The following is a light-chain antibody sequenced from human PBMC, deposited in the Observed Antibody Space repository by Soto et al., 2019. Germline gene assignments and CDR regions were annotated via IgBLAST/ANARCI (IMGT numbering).Light chain of an antibody. Sequence: QSALTQPASVSGSPGQSITISCTGTSSDVGDYNFVSWYQQHPGKAPKLIIYEVSYRPSGVSYRFSGSKSGNTASLTISGLQAEDEADYYCNSYTSSSTQLFGGGTKLTVL. J-gene: IGLJ3*02. CDR2: EVS. CDR1: SSDVGDYNF. V-gene: IGLV2-14*03. CDR3: NSYTSSSTQL.